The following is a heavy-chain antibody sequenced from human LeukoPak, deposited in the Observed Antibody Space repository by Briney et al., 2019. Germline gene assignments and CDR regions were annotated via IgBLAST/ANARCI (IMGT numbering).Heavy chain of an antibody. V-gene: IGHV1-2*02. D-gene: IGHD3-10*01. CDR3: ARAVLWFGEPYFDY. J-gene: IGHJ4*02. CDR1: GYTFTGYY. Sequence: ASVKVSCKASGYTFTGYYMHWVRQAPGQGLERMGWINPNSGGTNYAQKFQGRVTMTRDTSISTAYMELSRLRSDDTAVYYCARAVLWFGEPYFDYWGQGTLVTVSS. CDR2: INPNSGGT.